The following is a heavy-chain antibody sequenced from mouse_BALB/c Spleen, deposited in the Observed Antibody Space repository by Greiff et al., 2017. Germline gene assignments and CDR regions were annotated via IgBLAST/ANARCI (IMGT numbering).Heavy chain of an antibody. J-gene: IGHJ1*01. CDR2: IWAGGST. CDR3: ARLLRSWYFDV. D-gene: IGHD1-1*01. CDR1: GFSLTSYG. Sequence: VQGVESGPGLVAPSQSLSITCTVSGFSLTSYGVHWVRQPPGKGLEWLGVIWAGGSTNYNSALMSRLSISKDNSKSQVFLKMNSLQTDDTAMYYCARLLRSWYFDVWGAGTTVTVSS. V-gene: IGHV2-9*02.